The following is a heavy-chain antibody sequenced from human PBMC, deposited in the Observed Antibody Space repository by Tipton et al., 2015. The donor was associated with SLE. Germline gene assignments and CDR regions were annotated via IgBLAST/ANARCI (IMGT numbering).Heavy chain of an antibody. CDR3: AKDSGDYDFGQDP. D-gene: IGHD3-3*01. CDR1: GGSISGYS. J-gene: IGHJ5*02. Sequence: TLSLTCTVSGGSISGYSWSWVRQPPGKGLEWIGYIYHSGSTNYNPSLKSRVTMSVDTSENQFSLKLSSVTAADTAVYYCAKDSGDYDFGQDPWGRGTLVTVSS. V-gene: IGHV4-59*12. CDR2: IYHSGST.